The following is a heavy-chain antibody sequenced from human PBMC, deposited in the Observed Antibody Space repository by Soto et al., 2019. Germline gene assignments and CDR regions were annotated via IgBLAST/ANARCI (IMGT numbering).Heavy chain of an antibody. V-gene: IGHV1-69*13. Sequence: SVKVSCKASGGTFNNYPITWVRQAPGEGLEWMGGSIPIFGTANYAQKFQGRVTISVDESTSTAYMELSSLRSEDTAVYYCARGRGYSGDDHYYYFDMDVWGQGXTVTVSS. CDR2: SIPIFGTA. CDR3: ARGRGYSGDDHYYYFDMDV. J-gene: IGHJ6*02. CDR1: GGTFNNYP. D-gene: IGHD5-12*01.